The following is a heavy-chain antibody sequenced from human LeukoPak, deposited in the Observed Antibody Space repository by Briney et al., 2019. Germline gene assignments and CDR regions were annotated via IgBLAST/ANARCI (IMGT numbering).Heavy chain of an antibody. V-gene: IGHV3-48*03. D-gene: IGHD4-17*01. CDR2: ITGSGGKT. Sequence: GGSLRLSCAASGFIFSTYEMSWVRQAPGRGLEWLSYITGSGGKTYYADSVKGRFTISRDNANKLLFLHMNSLRAEDTAVYYCARDLGDYVGYDAFDIWGQGTMVTVS. CDR3: ARDLGDYVGYDAFDI. J-gene: IGHJ3*02. CDR1: GFIFSTYE.